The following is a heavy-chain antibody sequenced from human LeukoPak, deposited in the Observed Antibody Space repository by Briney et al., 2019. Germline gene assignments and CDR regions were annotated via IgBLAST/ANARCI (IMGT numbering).Heavy chain of an antibody. CDR1: GGSFSGYY. Sequence: SETLSLTCAVYGGSFSGYYWSWIRQPPGKGLEWIGEINHSGSTNYNPSLKSRVTISVDTSKNQFSLKLSSVTAADTAVYYCAREGQWLVPWAAFDSWGQGTMVTVSS. CDR2: INHSGST. J-gene: IGHJ3*02. V-gene: IGHV4-34*01. CDR3: AREGQWLVPWAAFDS. D-gene: IGHD6-19*01.